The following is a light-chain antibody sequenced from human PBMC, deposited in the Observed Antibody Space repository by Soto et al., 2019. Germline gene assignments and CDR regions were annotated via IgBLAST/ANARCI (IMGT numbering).Light chain of an antibody. CDR3: QQYGSSPYT. V-gene: IGKV3D-20*01. J-gene: IGKJ2*01. CDR2: DTS. Sequence: EIVLTQSPATLSLSPGERATLSCGASQSVSSSNLAWYQQKPGLAPRLVIYDTSSRAADIPGRFSGSGSGTDFTLTISRLEPEDCAVYYCQQYGSSPYTFGQGTKVEIK. CDR1: QSVSSSN.